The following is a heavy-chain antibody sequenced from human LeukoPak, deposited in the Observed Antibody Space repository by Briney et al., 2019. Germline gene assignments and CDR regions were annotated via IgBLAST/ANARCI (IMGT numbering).Heavy chain of an antibody. J-gene: IGHJ5*02. CDR1: GGSISSYY. V-gene: IGHV4-59*01. CDR3: ARVGEYGDYFSNWFDP. D-gene: IGHD4-17*01. CDR2: IYYSGST. Sequence: PSETLSLTCTVSGGSISSYYWSWIRQPPGKGLEWIGYIYYSGSTNYNPSLKSRVTISVDTSKNQFSLKLSSVTAADTAVYHCARVGEYGDYFSNWFDPWGQGTLVTVSS.